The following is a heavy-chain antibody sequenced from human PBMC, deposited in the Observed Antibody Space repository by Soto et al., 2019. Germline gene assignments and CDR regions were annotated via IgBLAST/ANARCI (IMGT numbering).Heavy chain of an antibody. CDR1: GFTFSSYS. CDR2: ISSSSSYI. J-gene: IGHJ3*02. D-gene: IGHD3-10*01. CDR3: ARDDPMMVRGVIDAFDI. Sequence: GGSLRLSCAASGFTFSSYSMNWVRQAPGKGLEWVSSISSSSSYIYYADSVKGRFTISRDNAKNSLYLQMNSLRAEDTAVYYCARDDPMMVRGVIDAFDIWGQGTMVTVSS. V-gene: IGHV3-21*01.